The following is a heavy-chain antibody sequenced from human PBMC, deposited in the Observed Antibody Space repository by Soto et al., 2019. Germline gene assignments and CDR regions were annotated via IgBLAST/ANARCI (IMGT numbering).Heavy chain of an antibody. CDR1: GYTFTSYG. CDR2: ISAYNGNT. Sequence: QVQLVQSGAEVKKPGASVKVSCKASGYTFTSYGISWVRQAPGQGLAWMGWISAYNGNTYYPQKLQGRVTMTTDTATSTAYRELRRLCSDDTGVYYCASRGIAARPYFSYCGMDVWGQWTTDTVSS. CDR3: ASRGIAARPYFSYCGMDV. D-gene: IGHD6-6*01. V-gene: IGHV1-18*01. J-gene: IGHJ6*02.